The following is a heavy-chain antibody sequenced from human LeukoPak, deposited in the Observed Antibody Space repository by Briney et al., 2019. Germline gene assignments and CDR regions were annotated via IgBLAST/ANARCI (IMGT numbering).Heavy chain of an antibody. D-gene: IGHD6-13*01. V-gene: IGHV3-30-3*01. Sequence: GRSLRLSCAASGFTFSSYAMHWVRQAPGKGLEWVAVISYDGSNKYYEDSVKGRFTISRDNSKNTLYLQMNSLRAEDTAVYYCEWSGYSSSSWYYFGYWGQGTLVTVSS. J-gene: IGHJ4*02. CDR3: EWSGYSSSSWYYFGY. CDR1: GFTFSSYA. CDR2: ISYDGSNK.